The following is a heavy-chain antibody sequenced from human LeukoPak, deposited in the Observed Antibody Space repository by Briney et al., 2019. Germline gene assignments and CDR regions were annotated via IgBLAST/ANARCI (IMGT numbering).Heavy chain of an antibody. D-gene: IGHD3-16*01. CDR2: IIPILGIA. V-gene: IGHV1-69*02. CDR3: ARSPDPNAWAEYFQH. Sequence: SVKVSCKASGGTFSSYTISWVRQAPGKGLEWMGRIIPILGIANYAQKFQGRVTITADKSTSTAYMELSSLRSEDTAVYYCARSPDPNAWAEYFQHWGQGTLVTVSS. J-gene: IGHJ1*01. CDR1: GGTFSSYT.